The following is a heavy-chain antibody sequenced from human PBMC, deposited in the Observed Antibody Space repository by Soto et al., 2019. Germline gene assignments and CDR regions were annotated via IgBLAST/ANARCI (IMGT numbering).Heavy chain of an antibody. CDR2: MNPNSGNT. CDR1: GYTFTSYD. D-gene: IGHD5-18*01. CDR3: AGVDTASYYYYGMDV. V-gene: IGHV1-8*01. Sequence: GESLKISCKASGYTFTSYDINWVRQATGQGLEWMGWMNPNSGNTGYAQKFQGRVTMTRNTSISTAYMELSSLRSEDTAVYYCAGVDTASYYYYGMDVWGQGTTVTVSS. J-gene: IGHJ6*02.